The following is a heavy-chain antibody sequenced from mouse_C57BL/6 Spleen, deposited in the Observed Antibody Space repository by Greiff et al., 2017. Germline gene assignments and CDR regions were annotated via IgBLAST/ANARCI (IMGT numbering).Heavy chain of an antibody. CDR1: GYTFTSYC. D-gene: IGHD2-1*01. CDR3: ARGDYGNYEDYFDY. CDR2: IDPSDRET. Sequence: QVQLQQPGAELVRPGSSVTLSCKASGYTFTSYCMHWVQQRPIQGLAWIGNIDPSDRETHYNQKFKDKATLTVDKSSRTAYMQLSSLTSEDSAVYYCARGDYGNYEDYFDYWGKGTTLTVSA. V-gene: IGHV1-52*01. J-gene: IGHJ2*01.